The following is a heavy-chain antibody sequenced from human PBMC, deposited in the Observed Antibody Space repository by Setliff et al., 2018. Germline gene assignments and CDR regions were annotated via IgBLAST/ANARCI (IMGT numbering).Heavy chain of an antibody. CDR3: ARGSSGYYYVGYYFDY. Sequence: GGSLRLSCAASGFTFRSYEMNWVRRVPGKGLEWVSHISESGTSTHYIDSVKGRFTISRDNAKNSLYLQMNSLRAEDTAVYYCARGSSGYYYVGYYFDYWGQGTLVTVSS. J-gene: IGHJ4*02. CDR1: GFTFRSYE. CDR2: ISESGTST. D-gene: IGHD3-22*01. V-gene: IGHV3-48*03.